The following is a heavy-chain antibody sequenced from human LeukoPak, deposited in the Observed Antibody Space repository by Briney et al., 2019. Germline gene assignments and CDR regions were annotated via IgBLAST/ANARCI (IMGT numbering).Heavy chain of an antibody. CDR1: GYTFPIYG. CDR3: ARGGYYYDSIRSYLDY. Sequence: ASVKVSFTASGYTFPIYGISWVRQAPGQGLEWLGWISAYHGKTDYAQKYQGRVTMTTDTSTSTAYMELRSLRSDDTAVYFCARGGYYYDSIRSYLDYWGQGILVTVSS. V-gene: IGHV1-18*01. J-gene: IGHJ4*02. CDR2: ISAYHGKT. D-gene: IGHD3-22*01.